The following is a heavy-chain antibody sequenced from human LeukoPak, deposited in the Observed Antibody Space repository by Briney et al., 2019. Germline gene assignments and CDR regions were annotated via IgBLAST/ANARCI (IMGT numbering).Heavy chain of an antibody. CDR2: TQYDGSNK. J-gene: IGHJ6*03. Sequence: GGSLRLSCAASGFTFSSYGMHWVRQAPGKGLEWVAFTQYDGSNKYYADSVKGRFTISRDSSENTLYLQMNSLRVEDTALYYCARVDGGSSSWYFSYYYMDVWGKGTTVTVSS. CDR3: ARVDGGSSSWYFSYYYMDV. V-gene: IGHV3-30*02. CDR1: GFTFSSYG. D-gene: IGHD6-13*01.